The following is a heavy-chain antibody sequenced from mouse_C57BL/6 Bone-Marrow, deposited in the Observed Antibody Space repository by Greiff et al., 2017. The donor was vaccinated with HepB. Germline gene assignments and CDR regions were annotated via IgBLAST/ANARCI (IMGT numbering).Heavy chain of an antibody. J-gene: IGHJ3*01. CDR1: GYTFTDYY. D-gene: IGHD1-1*01. CDR3: ARGLRAWFAY. CDR2: INPNNGGT. V-gene: IGHV1-26*01. Sequence: EVQLQQSGPELVKPGASVKISCKASGYTFTDYYMNWVKQSHGKSLEWIGDINPNNGGTSYNQKFKGKATLTVDKSSSTAYMELRSLTSEDSAVYYCARGLRAWFAYGGQGTLVTVSA.